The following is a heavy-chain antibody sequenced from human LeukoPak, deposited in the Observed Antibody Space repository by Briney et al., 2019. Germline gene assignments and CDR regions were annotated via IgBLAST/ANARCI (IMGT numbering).Heavy chain of an antibody. CDR1: GGSISSSSYY. CDR3: TRGSIAYYYMDV. J-gene: IGHJ6*03. Sequence: PSETLSLTCTVSGGSISSSSYYWGWIRQPSGKGLEWIGSIYYSGSTYYNPSLNSRVTISVDTSKNQFSLKLSSVTAADTAVYYCTRGSIAYYYMDVWGKGTTVTISS. D-gene: IGHD3-22*01. CDR2: IYYSGST. V-gene: IGHV4-39*07.